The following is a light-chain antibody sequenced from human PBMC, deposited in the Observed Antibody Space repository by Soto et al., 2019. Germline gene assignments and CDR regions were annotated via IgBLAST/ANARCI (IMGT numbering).Light chain of an antibody. J-gene: IGLJ1*01. Sequence: QSALTQPASVSGSPGQSITISCTGSNSDIGTYNYVSWYQQLPGKAPKLVISEVSNRPSGISGRFSGSKSGNAASLTISGLQAEDEATYYCCSYTSTSTLYVFGPGTKVTVL. V-gene: IGLV2-14*01. CDR1: NSDIGTYNY. CDR2: EVS. CDR3: CSYTSTSTLYV.